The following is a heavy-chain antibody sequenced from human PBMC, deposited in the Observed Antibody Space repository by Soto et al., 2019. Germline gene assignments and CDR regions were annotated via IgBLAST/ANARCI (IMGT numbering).Heavy chain of an antibody. Sequence: SETLSLTCAVSGGSISSSNWGNWVRQPLGKGLEGIGEIHHSVRSNYNPSLKSRVTVSVDKAKNQCSLKLNSVTAADTAVYYCARVRQGCSSTSCYFDPWGQGTLVTVSS. J-gene: IGHJ5*02. D-gene: IGHD2-2*01. CDR1: GGSISSSNW. CDR3: ARVRQGCSSTSCYFDP. CDR2: IHHSVRS. V-gene: IGHV4-4*02.